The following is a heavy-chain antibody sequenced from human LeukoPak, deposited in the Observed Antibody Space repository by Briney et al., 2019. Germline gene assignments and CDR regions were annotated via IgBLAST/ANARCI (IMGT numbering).Heavy chain of an antibody. J-gene: IGHJ4*02. D-gene: IGHD3-10*01. V-gene: IGHV1-2*02. CDR3: ARDGPAQMVDLDY. CDR1: GYTFSGTGWY. CDR2: IHPNNGDT. Sequence: ASVKVSCKASGYTFSGTGWYLYWLRQAPGQGLECMGWIHPNNGDTAYAQKFEGRVAMTRDTSIGTAYMELRRLRPDDTAVYFCARDGPAQMVDLDYWGQGTLVTVSS.